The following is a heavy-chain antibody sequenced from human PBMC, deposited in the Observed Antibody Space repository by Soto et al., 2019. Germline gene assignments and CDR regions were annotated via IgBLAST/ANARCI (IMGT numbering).Heavy chain of an antibody. V-gene: IGHV3-13*05. Sequence: EVQLVESGGGLVQPGGSLRLSCEASGFTFRNYDMHWVRQGTGKGLEWVSGISAAGDPDYADSVEGRFTISRENDQNSFFLQMNSLRVDDTAVYYCARTDRDFYGLDVWGQGTTVIVSS. CDR3: ARTDRDFYGLDV. CDR1: GFTFRNYD. CDR2: ISAAGDP. J-gene: IGHJ6*02.